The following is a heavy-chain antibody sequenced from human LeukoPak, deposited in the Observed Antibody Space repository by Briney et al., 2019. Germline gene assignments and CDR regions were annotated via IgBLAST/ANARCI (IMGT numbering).Heavy chain of an antibody. CDR2: IKQDGSEK. CDR1: GFTFSSYW. V-gene: IGHV3-7*01. D-gene: IGHD5-12*01. Sequence: GGPLRLSCAASGFTFSSYWMSWVRRAPGKGLEWVANIKQDGSEKYYVDSVKGRFTISRDNAKNSLYLQMNSLRAEDTAVYYCARDSGSSYEYYFDYWGQGTLVTVSS. J-gene: IGHJ4*02. CDR3: ARDSGSSYEYYFDY.